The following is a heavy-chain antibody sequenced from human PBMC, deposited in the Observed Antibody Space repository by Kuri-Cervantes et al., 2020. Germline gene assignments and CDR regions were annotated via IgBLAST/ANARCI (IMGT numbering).Heavy chain of an antibody. J-gene: IGHJ5*02. V-gene: IGHV3-11*01. CDR3: ARYTGYSSSWSRFNWFDP. CDR2: ISSSGSTI. D-gene: IGHD6-13*01. CDR1: GFTFSDYY. Sequence: GGSLRLSCAASGFTFSDYYMSWIRQAPGKGLEWVSYISSSGSTIYYADSVKGRFTISRDNAKNSLYLQMNSLRAEDTAVYYCARYTGYSSSWSRFNWFDPWGQGTLVPSPQ.